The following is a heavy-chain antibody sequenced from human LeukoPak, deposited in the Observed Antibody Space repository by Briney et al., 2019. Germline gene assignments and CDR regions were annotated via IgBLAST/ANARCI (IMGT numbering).Heavy chain of an antibody. CDR3: ARAPPGEIGAAGIYNWFDP. CDR2: IIPIFGTA. V-gene: IGHV1-69*13. Sequence: SVKVSCKASGYTFTSYGISWVRQAPGQGLEWMGGIIPIFGTANYAQKFQGRVTITADESTSTAYMELSSLRSEDTAVYYCARAPPGEIGAAGIYNWFDPWGQGTLVTVSS. D-gene: IGHD6-13*01. J-gene: IGHJ5*02. CDR1: GYTFTSYG.